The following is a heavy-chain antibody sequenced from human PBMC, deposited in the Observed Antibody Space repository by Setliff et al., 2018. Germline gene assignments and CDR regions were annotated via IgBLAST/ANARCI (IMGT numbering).Heavy chain of an antibody. CDR3: ARDRDSSGYPYYFDY. Sequence: ASVKVSCKASGYTFTSYDINWVRQAPGQGLEWMGWINPNSGGTNYAQKFQGWVTMTRDTSISTAYMELSRLRSDDTAVYYCARDRDSSGYPYYFDYWGQGTLGTVSS. J-gene: IGHJ4*02. CDR1: GYTFTSYD. D-gene: IGHD3-22*01. CDR2: INPNSGGT. V-gene: IGHV1-2*04.